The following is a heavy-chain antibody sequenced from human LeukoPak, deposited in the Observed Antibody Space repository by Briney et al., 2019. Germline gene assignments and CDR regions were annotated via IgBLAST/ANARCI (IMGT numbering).Heavy chain of an antibody. D-gene: IGHD3-3*01. CDR2: ISSSSSYI. CDR1: GFTFSSYS. V-gene: IGHV3-21*01. Sequence: PGGSLRLSCAASGFTFSSYSMNWVRQAPGKGLEWVSSISSSSSYIYYADSVKGRFTISRDNAKNSLYLQMNSLRAEDTAVYYCARELDSRTFWSGPKGWFDPWGQGTLLTVSS. J-gene: IGHJ5*02. CDR3: ARELDSRTFWSGPKGWFDP.